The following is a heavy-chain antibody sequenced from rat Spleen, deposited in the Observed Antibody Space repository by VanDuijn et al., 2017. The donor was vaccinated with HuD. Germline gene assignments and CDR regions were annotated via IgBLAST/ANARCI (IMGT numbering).Heavy chain of an antibody. D-gene: IGHD1-11*01. CDR1: GFTFSNYD. J-gene: IGHJ2*01. CDR2: ISTSGGST. CDR3: ARNYGGPNGYFDY. V-gene: IGHV5-25*01. Sequence: EVQLVESGGGLVQPGRSLKLSCAASGFTFSNYDMAWVRQAPTKGLEWVASISTSGGSTYYRDSVKGRFTISRDNAKSTLYLQMDSLRSEDTATYYCARNYGGPNGYFDYWGQGVMVTVSS.